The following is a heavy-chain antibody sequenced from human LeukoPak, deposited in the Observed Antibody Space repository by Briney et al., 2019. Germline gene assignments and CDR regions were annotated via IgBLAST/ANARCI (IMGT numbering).Heavy chain of an antibody. Sequence: SETLSLTCAVYGGSFSGYYWSWIRQPPGKGLEWIGEINHSGSTNYNPSLKSRVTISVDTSKNQFSLKLSSVTAADTAVYYCARLYDYDFPGYFDYWGQGTLVTVSS. J-gene: IGHJ4*02. CDR2: INHSGST. V-gene: IGHV4-34*01. CDR3: ARLYDYDFPGYFDY. D-gene: IGHD3-3*01. CDR1: GGSFSGYY.